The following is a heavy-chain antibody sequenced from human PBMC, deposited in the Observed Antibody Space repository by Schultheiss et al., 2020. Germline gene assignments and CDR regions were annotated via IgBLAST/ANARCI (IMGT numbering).Heavy chain of an antibody. CDR1: GGSISSGSYY. CDR2: IYTSGRT. J-gene: IGHJ5*02. D-gene: IGHD3-10*01. CDR3: ARDSSSGGSGSLA. V-gene: IGHV4-61*02. Sequence: SQTLSLTCTVSGGSISSGSYYWSWIRQPAGKGLEWIGRIYTSGRTSYNPSLKRRVAMSGDKSKNQFSLKLTSVTAADTAVCYCARDSSSGGSGSLAWGQGTLVTVSS.